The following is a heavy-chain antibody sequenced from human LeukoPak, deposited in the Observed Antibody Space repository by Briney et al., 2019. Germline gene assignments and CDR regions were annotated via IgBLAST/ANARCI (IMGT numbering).Heavy chain of an antibody. CDR1: GGSISSSSYY. J-gene: IGHJ4*02. CDR3: ARQASSGFFD. V-gene: IGHV4-39*01. D-gene: IGHD6-19*01. CDR2: IYYSGST. Sequence: SETLSLTCTVSGGSISSSSYYWGWIRQPPGKGLEWIGSIYYSGSTYYNPSLKSRVTISVDTSKNQFSLKLSSVTAADTAVYYCARQASSGFFDWGQGTLVTVSS.